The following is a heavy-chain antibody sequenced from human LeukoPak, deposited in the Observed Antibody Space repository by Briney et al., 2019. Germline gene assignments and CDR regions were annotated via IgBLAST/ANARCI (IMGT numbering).Heavy chain of an antibody. CDR2: IKPDTGDT. J-gene: IGHJ4*02. Sequence: ASVKVSCKASGYTFTDYFIHWVRQAPGHGLEWMGWIKPDTGDTSYAQKFQGRLTTARDTSIRTAYMELTRLRSDDTAIYFCAWEQHCGSTSCPQDVWGQGTLVTVSS. CDR3: AWEQHCGSTSCPQDV. CDR1: GYTFTDYF. D-gene: IGHD2-2*01. V-gene: IGHV1-2*02.